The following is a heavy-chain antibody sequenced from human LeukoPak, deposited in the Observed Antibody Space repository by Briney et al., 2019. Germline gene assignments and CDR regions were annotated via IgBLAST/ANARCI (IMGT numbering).Heavy chain of an antibody. J-gene: IGHJ4*02. CDR1: GYIFTYYE. D-gene: IGHD2-21*02. Sequence: ASVKVSCKASGYIFTYYEIAWVRQAPGQGLEWVGWVIPKTGNTGYAQKFQGRITITRNTSTSTAYMELSSLRSEDTAMYYCARVGWYGGDTHSFALDYWGQGTLVTVSS. V-gene: IGHV1-8*03. CDR2: VIPKTGNT. CDR3: ARVGWYGGDTHSFALDY.